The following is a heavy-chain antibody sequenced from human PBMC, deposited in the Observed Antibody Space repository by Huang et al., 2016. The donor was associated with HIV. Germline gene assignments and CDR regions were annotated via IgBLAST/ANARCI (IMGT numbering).Heavy chain of an antibody. CDR3: ARGGTYSGWWQDY. D-gene: IGHD6-19*01. Sequence: EVQLVESGGGLVQPGGSLRLSCVASGFTFSSYWMSWVRQAPGKGLDWVANIKQDGSEKYYVDSVKGRFTISRDNAKNSLYLQMNSLRAEDTAVYYCARGGTYSGWWQDYWGQGTLVTVSS. J-gene: IGHJ4*02. CDR2: IKQDGSEK. V-gene: IGHV3-7*01. CDR1: GFTFSSYW.